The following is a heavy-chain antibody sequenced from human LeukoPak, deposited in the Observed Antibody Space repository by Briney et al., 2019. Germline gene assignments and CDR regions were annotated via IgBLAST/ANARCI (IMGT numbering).Heavy chain of an antibody. Sequence: ASVKVSCKASGYTFTGYYMHWVRQAPGQGLEWMGWINPNSGGTNYAQKFQGRVTMTRDTSISTAYMELGRLRSDDTAVYYCAVFYYYDSSGSADWGQGTLVTVSS. CDR3: AVFYYYDSSGSAD. CDR2: INPNSGGT. D-gene: IGHD3-22*01. J-gene: IGHJ4*02. CDR1: GYTFTGYY. V-gene: IGHV1-2*02.